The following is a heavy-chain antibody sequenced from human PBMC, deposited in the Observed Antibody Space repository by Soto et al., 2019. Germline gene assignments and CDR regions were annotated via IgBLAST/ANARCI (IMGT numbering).Heavy chain of an antibody. V-gene: IGHV1-18*01. CDR2: ISAYNGNT. CDR3: ARGRALITMIVVVITQFDY. D-gene: IGHD3-22*01. CDR1: GYTFTSYG. Sequence: ASVKVSCKASGYTFTSYGISWVRQAPGQGLEWMGRISAYNGNTNYAQKLQGRVTMTTDTSTSTAYMELRSLRSDDTAVYYCARGRALITMIVVVITQFDYWGQGTLVTVS. J-gene: IGHJ4*02.